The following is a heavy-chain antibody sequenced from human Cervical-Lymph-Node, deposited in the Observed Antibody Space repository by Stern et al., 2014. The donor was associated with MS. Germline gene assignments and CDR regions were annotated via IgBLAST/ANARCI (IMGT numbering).Heavy chain of an antibody. CDR1: GFNFSSYD. Sequence: VQLVESGGGFVQPGGSLRLSCAASGFNFSSYDMHWVRQPTGKSLEWVSAIGIAGDTYYTGSVKGRFTISRENAKNSLYLQMNSLRAEDTAVYYCARDKYGMDVGGVGTTVTVSS. CDR3: ARDKYGMDV. J-gene: IGHJ6*04. CDR2: IGIAGDT. V-gene: IGHV3-13*01.